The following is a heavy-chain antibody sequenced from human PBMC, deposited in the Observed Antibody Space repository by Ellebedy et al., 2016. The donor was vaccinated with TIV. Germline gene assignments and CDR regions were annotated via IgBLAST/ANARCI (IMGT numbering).Heavy chain of an antibody. CDR3: ARGGQNYFDY. CDR1: GFTLRNSG. CDR2: ISISGTTL. Sequence: GGSLRLSXPAPGFTLRNSGMTWVRQAPGRGLDWVSYISISGTTLYYADSVRGRFTISRDNAKNSLYLRMNSLRADDTAMYYCARGGQNYFDYWGQGTLVTVSS. V-gene: IGHV3-48*01. J-gene: IGHJ4*02.